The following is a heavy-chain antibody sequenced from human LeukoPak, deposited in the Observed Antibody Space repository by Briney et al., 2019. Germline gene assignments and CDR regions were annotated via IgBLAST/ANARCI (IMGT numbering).Heavy chain of an antibody. CDR3: ASTEAYDYVWGSYRFSY. CDR1: GFTVSSNH. J-gene: IGHJ4*02. Sequence: GGSLRLSCAASGFTVSSNHMSWVRQAPGKGLEWVSVIYSGGSTYYADSVKGRFTISRDNSKNTLYLQMNSLRAEDTAVYYCASTEAYDYVWGSYRFSYWGQGTLVTVSS. CDR2: IYSGGST. D-gene: IGHD3-16*02. V-gene: IGHV3-53*01.